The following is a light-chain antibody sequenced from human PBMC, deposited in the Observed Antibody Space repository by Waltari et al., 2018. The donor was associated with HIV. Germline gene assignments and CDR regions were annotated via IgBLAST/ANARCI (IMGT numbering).Light chain of an antibody. V-gene: IGKV4-1*01. Sequence: ILVTPASASLAVFLGGRATHQLQSSQTVLYSPNNKNYLTWYQPRPGQPPKVVIYWASTRESGVPDRFSGSGSGTDFTLTINSLQAEDVAVYYCQQYYSLPYTFGRGTKLEIK. CDR2: WAS. CDR1: QTVLYSPNNKNY. CDR3: QQYYSLPYT. J-gene: IGKJ2*01.